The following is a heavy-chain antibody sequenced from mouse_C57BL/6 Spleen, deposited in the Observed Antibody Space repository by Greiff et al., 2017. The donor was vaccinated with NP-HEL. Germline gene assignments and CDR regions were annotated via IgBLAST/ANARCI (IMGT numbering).Heavy chain of an antibody. CDR3: ARGLLGVVYYFDY. D-gene: IGHD1-1*01. V-gene: IGHV1-64*01. CDR2: IHPNSGST. CDR1: GYTFTSYW. J-gene: IGHJ2*01. Sequence: QVQLQQPGAELVKPGASVKLSCKASGYTFTSYWMHWVKQRPGQGLEWIGMIHPNSGSTNYNEKFKSKATLTVDKSSSTAYMQLSSLTSEDSAVYDCARGLLGVVYYFDYWGQGTTLTVSS.